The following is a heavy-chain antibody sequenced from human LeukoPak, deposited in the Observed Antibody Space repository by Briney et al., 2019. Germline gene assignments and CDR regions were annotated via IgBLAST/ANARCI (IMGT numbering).Heavy chain of an antibody. Sequence: GASVKVSCKASGYDFSRHYLHWVRQARGRGFEWMGVINPGTGSTSSAEGFKGRVTLTRDLSSTTAYMELSSLRSEDTAMYYCARATGDSDYDSSGFDAFNIWGQGTMITVSS. V-gene: IGHV1-46*01. CDR1: GYDFSRHY. CDR3: ARATGDSDYDSSGFDAFNI. CDR2: INPGTGST. J-gene: IGHJ3*02. D-gene: IGHD3-22*01.